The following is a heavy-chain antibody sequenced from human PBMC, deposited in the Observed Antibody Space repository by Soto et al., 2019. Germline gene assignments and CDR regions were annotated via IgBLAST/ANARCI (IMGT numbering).Heavy chain of an antibody. J-gene: IGHJ4*02. D-gene: IGHD3-10*01. CDR3: ARVITMVRGVMKNYFDY. CDR2: MNPNSGNT. V-gene: IGHV1-8*01. Sequence: GASVKVSCKASGYTFTSYDINWVRQATGQGLEWMGWMNPNSGNTGYAQKFQGRVTMTRNTSISTAYMELSSLRSEDTAVYYCARVITMVRGVMKNYFDYWGQGTLVTVSS. CDR1: GYTFTSYD.